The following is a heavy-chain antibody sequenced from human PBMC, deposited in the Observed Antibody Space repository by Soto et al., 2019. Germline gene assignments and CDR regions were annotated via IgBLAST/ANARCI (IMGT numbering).Heavy chain of an antibody. CDR1: GFTFSSYG. V-gene: IGHV3-30*18. Sequence: QVQLVESGGGVVQPGRSLRLSCAASGFTFSSYGMHWVRQAPGKGLEWVAVISYDGSNKYYADSVKGRFTISRDNSKNTLYLQMNSLRAEDTAVYYCAKDGIDFWSGYLYYFDYWGQGTLVTVSS. CDR3: AKDGIDFWSGYLYYFDY. J-gene: IGHJ4*02. CDR2: ISYDGSNK. D-gene: IGHD3-3*01.